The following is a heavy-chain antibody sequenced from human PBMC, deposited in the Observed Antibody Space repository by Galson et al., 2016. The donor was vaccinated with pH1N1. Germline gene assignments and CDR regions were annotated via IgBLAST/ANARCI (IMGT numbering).Heavy chain of an antibody. Sequence: SLRLSCAVSGFTLRSYAMNWVRQAPGKGPEWVSVISGGGTIHYADSVRGRFTISRDNSNNTVYLQRNSLRAEDTGVYYCAKDKRSGWSVVGGFMDHWGQGTLVTVSS. V-gene: IGHV3-23*01. J-gene: IGHJ4*02. D-gene: IGHD6-19*01. CDR1: GFTLRSYA. CDR3: AKDKRSGWSVVGGFMDH. CDR2: ISGGGTI.